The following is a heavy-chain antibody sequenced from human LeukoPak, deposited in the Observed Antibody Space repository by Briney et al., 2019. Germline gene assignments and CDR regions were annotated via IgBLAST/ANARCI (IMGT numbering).Heavy chain of an antibody. Sequence: GGSLRLSCAASGFTFSSYSMNWVRQAPGKGLEWVSYIISSSSAIYYADSVKGRFTISRDNAKNSLYLQMNSRRDEDTAVYYCARQTTRFNDAFDIWGQGTMVTVFS. D-gene: IGHD3-3*01. CDR1: GFTFSSYS. J-gene: IGHJ3*02. CDR3: ARQTTRFNDAFDI. V-gene: IGHV3-48*02. CDR2: IISSSSAI.